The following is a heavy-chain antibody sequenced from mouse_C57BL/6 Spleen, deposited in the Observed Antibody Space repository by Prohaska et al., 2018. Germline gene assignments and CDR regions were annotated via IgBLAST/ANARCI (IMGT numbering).Heavy chain of an antibody. CDR3: ARDYYGIPFAY. D-gene: IGHD1-1*01. J-gene: IGHJ3*01. Sequence: HGKSLEWIGDINPNNGGTIYNQKFKGKATLTVDKSSSTAYMELHSLTSEDTAVYYCARDYYGIPFAYWGQGTLVTVSA. CDR2: INPNNGGT. V-gene: IGHV1-18*01.